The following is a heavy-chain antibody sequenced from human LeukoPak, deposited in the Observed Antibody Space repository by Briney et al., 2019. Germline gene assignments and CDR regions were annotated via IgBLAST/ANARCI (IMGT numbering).Heavy chain of an antibody. CDR1: GGTFSSYA. CDR3: AKVTRRWLQLDPCDY. J-gene: IGHJ4*02. Sequence: SVKVSCKASGGTFSSYAISWVRQAPGQGLEWMGRIIPIFGTANYAQKFQGRVTITADESTSTAYMELSSLRSEDTAVYYCAKVTRRWLQLDPCDYWGQGPLVTVSS. D-gene: IGHD5-24*01. CDR2: IIPIFGTA. V-gene: IGHV1-69*13.